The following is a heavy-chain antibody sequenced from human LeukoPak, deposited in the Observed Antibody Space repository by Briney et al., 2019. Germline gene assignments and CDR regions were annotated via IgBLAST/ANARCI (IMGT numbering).Heavy chain of an antibody. D-gene: IGHD1-26*01. V-gene: IGHV3-9*01. CDR2: ISFNSVDI. J-gene: IGHJ6*03. Sequence: PGGSLRLSCAASGFTFDDYAMHWVRQGPGKGLEWVSGISFNSVDIGYADSVKGRFTITRDNAKNSLYLQMNSLRAEDTAVYYCARDPYSGTYGDTYYYYMDVWGKGTTVTISS. CDR1: GFTFDDYA. CDR3: ARDPYSGTYGDTYYYYMDV.